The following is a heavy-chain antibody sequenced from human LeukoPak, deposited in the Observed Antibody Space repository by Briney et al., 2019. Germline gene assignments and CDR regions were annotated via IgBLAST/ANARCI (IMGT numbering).Heavy chain of an antibody. V-gene: IGHV3-21*01. CDR2: ISSSSSYI. CDR1: GFTFSSYS. J-gene: IGHJ4*02. D-gene: IGHD4-17*01. CDR3: ARGGYGDYVHYY. Sequence: GGSLRLSCAASGFTFSSYSMNWVRQAPGKGLEWVSSISSSSSYIYYADSVKGRFTISRDNAKNSLYPQMNSLRAEDTAVYYCARGGYGDYVHYYWGQGTLVTVSS.